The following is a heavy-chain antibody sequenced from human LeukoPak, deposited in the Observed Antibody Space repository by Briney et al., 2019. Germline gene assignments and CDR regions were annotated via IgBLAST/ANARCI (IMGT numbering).Heavy chain of an antibody. CDR1: GFTFSSYG. V-gene: IGHV3-23*01. Sequence: GGSLRLSCAASGFTFSSYGMNWVRQAPGKGLEWVSAISGSGGSPYYADSVKGRFTISRDSSKNTLYLQMNSLRAEDTAVYYCAKGGVGATDWFDPWGQGTLVTVSS. CDR3: AKGGVGATDWFDP. CDR2: ISGSGGSP. D-gene: IGHD1-26*01. J-gene: IGHJ5*02.